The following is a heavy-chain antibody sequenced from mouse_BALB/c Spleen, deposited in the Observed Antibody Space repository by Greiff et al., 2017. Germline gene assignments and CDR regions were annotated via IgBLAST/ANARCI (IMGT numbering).Heavy chain of an antibody. D-gene: IGHD4-1*01. J-gene: IGHJ3*01. CDR2: ISSDGGST. V-gene: IGHV5-9*01. CDR1: GFTFSSYT. CDR3: ARQNWDGTAY. Sequence: EVKLVESGGGLVKPGGSLKLSCAASGFTFSSYTMSWVRQTPEKRLEWVATISSDGGSTYYPDTMERRFIISRDNTKKTLYLQMSSLRSEDTALYYCARQNWDGTAYWGQGTLVTVSA.